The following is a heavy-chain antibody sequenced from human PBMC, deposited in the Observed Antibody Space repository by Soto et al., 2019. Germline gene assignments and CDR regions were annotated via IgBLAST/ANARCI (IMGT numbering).Heavy chain of an antibody. CDR2: MSPDSGNA. V-gene: IGHV1-8*01. D-gene: IGHD2-21*02. Sequence: VQVVQSRAEVKKPGASVRVSCKTSGYTFTDYDINWVRQATGQGLEWMGWMSPDSGNAGYAQQFQGRVTMTRNTSISTAYMELSSLRSEDTAVYYCEVTTGYWGQGTMVTVSS. J-gene: IGHJ4*02. CDR3: EVTTGY. CDR1: GYTFTDYD.